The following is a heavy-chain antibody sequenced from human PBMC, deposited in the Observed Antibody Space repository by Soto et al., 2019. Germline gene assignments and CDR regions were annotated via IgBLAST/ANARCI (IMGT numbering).Heavy chain of an antibody. CDR1: RGSISSYY. V-gene: IGHV4-59*12. CDR2: ISYSGNT. D-gene: IGHD1-7*01. J-gene: IGHJ3*02. CDR3: ARGRGRGPVTGTTSRGAFDI. Sequence: PSETLSLTCTVSRGSISSYYWSWIRQPPGKGLEWVGYISYSGNTNYNASLKSRVTISVDTSTNQFSLKLSSVTAADTAVYYCARGRGRGPVTGTTSRGAFDIWGQGTMVTVS.